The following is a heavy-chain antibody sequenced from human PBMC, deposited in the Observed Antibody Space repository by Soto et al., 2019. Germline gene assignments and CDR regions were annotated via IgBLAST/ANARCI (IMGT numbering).Heavy chain of an antibody. J-gene: IGHJ4*02. CDR1: GGSISSGGYY. D-gene: IGHD6-6*01. CDR3: ARGAARRRFLDY. CDR2: IYYSGST. Sequence: TLSLTCPVSGGSISSGGYYWSWIRQHPGKGLEWIGYIYYSGSTYYNPSLKSRVTISVDTSKNQFSLKLSSVTAADTAVYYCARGAARRRFLDYWGQGTLVTVSS. V-gene: IGHV4-31*03.